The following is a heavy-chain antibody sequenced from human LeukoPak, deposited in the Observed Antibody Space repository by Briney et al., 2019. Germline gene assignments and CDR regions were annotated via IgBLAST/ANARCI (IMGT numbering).Heavy chain of an antibody. CDR3: AYVHRYNWNFDY. CDR2: INHSGST. CDR1: GGSFSGYY. J-gene: IGHJ4*02. V-gene: IGHV4-34*01. D-gene: IGHD1-20*01. Sequence: SETLSLTCAVYGGSFSGYYWSWIRQPPGRGLEWIGEINHSGSTNYNPSLKSRVTISVDTSKNQFSLKLSSVTAADTAVYYCAYVHRYNWNFDYWGQGTLVTVSS.